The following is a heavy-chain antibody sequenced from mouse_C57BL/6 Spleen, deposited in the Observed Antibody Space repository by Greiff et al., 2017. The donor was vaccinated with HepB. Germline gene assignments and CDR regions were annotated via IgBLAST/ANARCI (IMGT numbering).Heavy chain of an antibody. CDR2: ISYDGSN. V-gene: IGHV3-6*01. CDR1: GYSITSGYY. J-gene: IGHJ1*03. D-gene: IGHD1-1*01. CDR3: ARETDYDWYFDV. Sequence: VQLQQSGPGLVKPSQSLSLTCSVTGYSITSGYYWNWIRQFPGNKLEWMGYISYDGSNNYNPSLKNRISITRDTSKNQFFLKLNSVTTEDTATYYCARETDYDWYFDVWGTGTTVTVSS.